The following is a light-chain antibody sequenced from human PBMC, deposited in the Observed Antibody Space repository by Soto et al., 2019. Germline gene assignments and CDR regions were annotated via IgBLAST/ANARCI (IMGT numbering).Light chain of an antibody. CDR1: QSVDTTF. Sequence: EIVLTQSPGSLSLSPGQRATLSCRASQSVDTTFFAWYQKKPGQAPRLLIYGASKRATGIPDRFSGSGYGTDFTLIISRLEPEDCAVYYCQQYMSSVTFGQGTKVEIK. CDR3: QQYMSSVT. J-gene: IGKJ1*01. V-gene: IGKV3-20*01. CDR2: GAS.